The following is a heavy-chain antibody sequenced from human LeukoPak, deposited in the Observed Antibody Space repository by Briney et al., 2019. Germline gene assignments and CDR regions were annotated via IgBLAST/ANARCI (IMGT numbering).Heavy chain of an antibody. D-gene: IGHD3-16*01. CDR1: GFTFSNYG. J-gene: IGHJ3*02. V-gene: IGHV3-33*01. CDR2: IWFDGSNK. Sequence: TGGSLRLSCTASGFTFSNYGMHWVRQAPGKGLEWVAIIWFDGSNKYYADSVKGRFTISGDNSKNTLYLQMNSLRAEDTAVYYCAREGEGYYDAFDIWGQGTMVTVSS. CDR3: AREGEGYYDAFDI.